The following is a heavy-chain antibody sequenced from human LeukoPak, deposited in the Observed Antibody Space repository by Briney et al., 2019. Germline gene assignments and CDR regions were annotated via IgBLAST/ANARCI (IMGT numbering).Heavy chain of an antibody. CDR3: ATTRLRYGGEGEYYFDY. J-gene: IGHJ4*02. D-gene: IGHD4-23*01. CDR2: ISSNGDST. CDR1: GFSFSSYS. V-gene: IGHV3-64*01. Sequence: PGGSLRLSCAASGFSFSSYSMHWVRQAPGKGLEYVSAISSNGDSTYYANSVKGRFTISRDNSKNTLYLQMGSLRAEDMAVYYCATTRLRYGGEGEYYFDYWGQGTLVTVSS.